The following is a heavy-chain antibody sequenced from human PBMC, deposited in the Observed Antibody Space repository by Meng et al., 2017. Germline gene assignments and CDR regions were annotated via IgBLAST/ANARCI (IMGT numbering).Heavy chain of an antibody. CDR3: ARGGLGNYYDSSGTDY. V-gene: IGHV1-2*06. J-gene: IGHJ4*02. CDR2: INPNSGGT. CDR1: GYTFTGYY. D-gene: IGHD3-22*01. Sequence: ASVKVSCKASGYTFTGYYMHWVRQAPGQGLEWMGRINPNSGGTNYAQKFQGRVTMTRDTSISTAYMELSRLGSDDTAVYYCARGGLGNYYDSSGTDYWGQGTLVTVSS.